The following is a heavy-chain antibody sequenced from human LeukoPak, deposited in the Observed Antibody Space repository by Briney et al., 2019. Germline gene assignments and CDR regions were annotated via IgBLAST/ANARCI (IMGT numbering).Heavy chain of an antibody. Sequence: SVKDSCKASGGTFISYTISWVRQAPGQGLEWMGRIIPILGIANYAQKFQGRVTITADKSTSTAYMELSRLRSDDTAVYCCARETDIVVVVAAHPGAFDMWGQGTMVTVSS. CDR2: IIPILGIA. CDR1: GGTFISYT. CDR3: ARETDIVVVVAAHPGAFDM. J-gene: IGHJ3*02. V-gene: IGHV1-69*04. D-gene: IGHD2-15*01.